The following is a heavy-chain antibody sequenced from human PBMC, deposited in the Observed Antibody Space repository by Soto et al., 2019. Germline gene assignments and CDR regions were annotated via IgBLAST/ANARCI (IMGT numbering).Heavy chain of an antibody. J-gene: IGHJ4*02. D-gene: IGHD2-2*01. Sequence: QVQLQQSGPALQKPGSSVRVSCKASGPTFSSHGIAWVRQVPGQGLEWMGGIMPTFGSATYAPKFQGRVTISADKSTRTAHMELRSLRSEDKAVLFLSSERGAQILEYRGQGTLVTVSS. CDR1: GPTFSSHG. V-gene: IGHV1-69*06. CDR3: SSERGAQILEY. CDR2: IMPTFGSA.